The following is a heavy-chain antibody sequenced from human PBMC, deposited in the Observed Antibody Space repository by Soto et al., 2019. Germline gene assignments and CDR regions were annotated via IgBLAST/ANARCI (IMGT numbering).Heavy chain of an antibody. CDR2: IHNDGST. J-gene: IGHJ4*02. V-gene: IGHV3-66*01. Sequence: EVQLVESGGGLVQPGGSLRLSCAASGSIVSTSYMSWVRQAPGKGLEGVSIIHNDGSTYYADSVKGRFTVSRDDSKNTLYLEILSLRAEDTAVYYCARDSYTRYWGQGTLVTVSS. D-gene: IGHD4-4*01. CDR3: ARDSYTRY. CDR1: GSIVSTSY.